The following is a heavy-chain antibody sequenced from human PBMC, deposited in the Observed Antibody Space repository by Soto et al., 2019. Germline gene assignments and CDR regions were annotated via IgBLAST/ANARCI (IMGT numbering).Heavy chain of an antibody. V-gene: IGHV1-3*01. D-gene: IGHD3-22*01. Sequence: VSVKVSCKDSGYTLTSYALHWVPQATGQRLQWMGWINAGNGNTKYSQKFQGRVTITRDTSASTAYMELSSLRSEDTAVYYCAREIQYYYDSSGYAWLYGMDVWGQGTTVTVSS. CDR1: GYTLTSYA. CDR3: AREIQYYYDSSGYAWLYGMDV. J-gene: IGHJ6*02. CDR2: INAGNGNT.